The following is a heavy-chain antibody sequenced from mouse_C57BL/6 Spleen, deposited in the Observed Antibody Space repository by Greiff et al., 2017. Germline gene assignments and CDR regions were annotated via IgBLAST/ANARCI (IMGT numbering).Heavy chain of an antibody. J-gene: IGHJ2*01. Sequence: VQRVESGPELVKPGASVKISCKASGYAFSSSWMNWVKQRPGKGLEWIGRIYPGDGDTNYNGKFKGKATLTADKSSSTAYMQLSSLTSEDSAVXFCARAGYGNCFDYWGQGTTLTVSS. CDR3: ARAGYGNCFDY. CDR1: GYAFSSSW. CDR2: IYPGDGDT. D-gene: IGHD2-10*02. V-gene: IGHV1-82*01.